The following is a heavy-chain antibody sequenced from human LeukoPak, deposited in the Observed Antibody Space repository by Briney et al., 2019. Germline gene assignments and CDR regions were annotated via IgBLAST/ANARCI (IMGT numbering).Heavy chain of an antibody. CDR1: GYRFTTYW. CDR3: ARQTGDNAFDI. CDR2: IYPGDSDT. Sequence: GESLKISCKGSGYRFTTYWIGWVRQMPGKGLEWMGIIYPGDSDTRYSPSFQGQVTISADKSITTAYLQWNSLKASDTAMYYCARQTGDNAFDIWGRGTMVTVSS. D-gene: IGHD7-27*01. V-gene: IGHV5-51*01. J-gene: IGHJ3*02.